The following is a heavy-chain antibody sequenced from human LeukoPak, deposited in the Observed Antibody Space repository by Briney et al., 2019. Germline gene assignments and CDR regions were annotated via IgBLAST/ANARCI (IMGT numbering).Heavy chain of an antibody. CDR1: GFTFDDYT. CDR2: ISWEGGST. D-gene: IGHD6-13*01. V-gene: IGHV3-43*01. J-gene: IGHJ4*02. CDR3: AKDIEPLAAAAKPFDY. Sequence: PGGSLRLSCAASGFTFDDYTMHWVRQAPGKGLEWVSLISWEGGSTYYADSVKGRFTISRDNSKNSLYLQMNSLRTEDTALYYCAKDIEPLAAAAKPFDYWGQGTLVTVSS.